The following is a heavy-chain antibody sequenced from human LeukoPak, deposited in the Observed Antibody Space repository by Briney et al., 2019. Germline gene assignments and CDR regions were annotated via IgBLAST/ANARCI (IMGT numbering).Heavy chain of an antibody. Sequence: ASVKVSCKASGYTFTSYDINWVRQATGQGLEWMGWMNPNSGNTGYAQKFQGRVTMTRNTSISTAYMELSSLRSEDTAVYYYARAPITMVRGVIVLNYYYYYMDVWGKGTTVTISS. CDR3: ARAPITMVRGVIVLNYYYYYMDV. CDR2: MNPNSGNT. CDR1: GYTFTSYD. D-gene: IGHD3-10*01. V-gene: IGHV1-8*01. J-gene: IGHJ6*03.